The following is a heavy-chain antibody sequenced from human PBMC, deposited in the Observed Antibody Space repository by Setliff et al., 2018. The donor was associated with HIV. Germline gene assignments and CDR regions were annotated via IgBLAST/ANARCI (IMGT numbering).Heavy chain of an antibody. J-gene: IGHJ4*02. CDR2: TYYSGYT. V-gene: IGHV4-30-4*08. CDR1: GGSIISGDHY. CDR3: ASFFVTTVTNQDY. Sequence: PSETLSLTCTVSGGSIISGDHYWSWIRQPPGKGLEWIGYTYYSGYTQYNPSLKSRVTISVDTSKNQFSLKLTSVTAADTAMYYCASFFVTTVTNQDYWGQGTPVTVSS. D-gene: IGHD4-17*01.